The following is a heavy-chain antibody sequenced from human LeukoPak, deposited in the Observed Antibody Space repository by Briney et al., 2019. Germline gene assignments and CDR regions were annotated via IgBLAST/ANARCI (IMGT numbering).Heavy chain of an antibody. CDR3: ARGRGITMVRGRRNWFDP. J-gene: IGHJ5*02. CDR1: GGSFSGYY. Sequence: SETLSLTCAVYGGSFSGYYWSWIRQPPGKGLEWIGEINHSGSTSYNPSLKSRVTISVDTSKNQFSLKLSSVTAADTAVYYCARGRGITMVRGRRNWFDPWGQGTLVTVSS. CDR2: INHSGST. V-gene: IGHV4-34*01. D-gene: IGHD3-10*01.